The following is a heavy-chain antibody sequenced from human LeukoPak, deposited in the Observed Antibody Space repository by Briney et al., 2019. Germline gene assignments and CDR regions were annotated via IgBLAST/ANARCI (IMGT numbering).Heavy chain of an antibody. J-gene: IGHJ4*02. D-gene: IGHD3-10*01. CDR1: GFTFSSYA. V-gene: IGHV3-23*01. CDR2: ISGSGGSS. CDR3: AEVPPYYYGSGYEYYFDY. Sequence: GGSLRLSCAASGFTFSSYAMSWVRQAPGRGLERVSGISGSGGSSYYADSVKGRFTISRDNSKKTLYLQMNSLRAEDTAVYYCAEVPPYYYGSGYEYYFDYWGQGTLVTVSS.